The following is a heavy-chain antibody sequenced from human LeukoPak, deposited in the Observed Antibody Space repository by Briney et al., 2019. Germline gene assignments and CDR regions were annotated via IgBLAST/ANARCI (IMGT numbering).Heavy chain of an antibody. Sequence: ASVKVSCKVSGYTLTELSMHWVRQAPGKGLEWMGGFDPEDGETIYAQKFQGRVTMTEETSTDTAYMELSSLRSDDTAVYYCARVPPTSDYSSREYGMDVWGQGTTVTVSS. V-gene: IGHV1-24*01. CDR3: ARVPPTSDYSSREYGMDV. CDR1: GYTLTELS. D-gene: IGHD6-13*01. CDR2: FDPEDGET. J-gene: IGHJ6*02.